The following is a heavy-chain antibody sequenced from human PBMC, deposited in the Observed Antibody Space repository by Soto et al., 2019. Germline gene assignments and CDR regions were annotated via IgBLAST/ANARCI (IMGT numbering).Heavy chain of an antibody. CDR1: GFTFSNAW. J-gene: IGHJ4*02. D-gene: IGHD1-26*01. Sequence: GGSLRLSCAASGFTFSNAWMSWVRQAPGKGLEWVGRIKSKTDGGTTDYAAPVKGRFTISRDDSKNTLYLQMNSLKTEDTAVYYCTTELLPKKYKTDYWGQGTLVTVSS. CDR2: IKSKTDGGTT. CDR3: TTELLPKKYKTDY. V-gene: IGHV3-15*01.